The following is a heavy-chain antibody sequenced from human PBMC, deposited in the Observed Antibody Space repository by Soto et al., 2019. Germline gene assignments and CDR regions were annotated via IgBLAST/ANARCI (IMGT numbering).Heavy chain of an antibody. D-gene: IGHD3-3*01. CDR2: INAGNGNT. Sequence: QVQLVQSGAEVKKPGASVKVSCKASGYTFTSYAMHWVRQAPGQRLEWMGWINAGNGNTKYSQKFQGRVTITSDTSASTAYMELSSLRSEDTAVYYCARDGYYDFWSGYYTNYYYYYGMDVWGQGTTVTVSS. CDR1: GYTFTSYA. CDR3: ARDGYYDFWSGYYTNYYYYYGMDV. J-gene: IGHJ6*02. V-gene: IGHV1-3*01.